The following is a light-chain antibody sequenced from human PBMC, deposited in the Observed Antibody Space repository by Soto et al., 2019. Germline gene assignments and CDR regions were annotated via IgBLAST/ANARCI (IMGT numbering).Light chain of an antibody. V-gene: IGKV3-11*01. J-gene: IGKJ4*01. CDR3: HQRSNWPRT. CDR1: QSVRTY. CDR2: GAS. Sequence: EIVLTQSPATLSLFPGERATLSCRASQSVRTYLAWYQQKPGQAPRLLLSGASNRATGVPARFSGSGSGTEFTLTISSLETEDSAVSYCHQRSNWPRTFGGGTKVEIK.